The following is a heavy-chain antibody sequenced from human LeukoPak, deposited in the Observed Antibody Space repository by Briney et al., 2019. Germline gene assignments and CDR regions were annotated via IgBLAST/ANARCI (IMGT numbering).Heavy chain of an antibody. CDR3: AKRGVVIRDFLVGFHKEAYYFDS. Sequence: HSGGSLRLSCAVSGITLSNYGMSWVRQAPGKGLEWVAGLSGSGGGTNYADSVQGRFTISRDNPKNTLYLQMNSLRAEDTAVYFCAKRGVVIRDFLVGFHKEAYYFDSWGQGALVTVSS. CDR2: LSGSGGGT. J-gene: IGHJ4*02. D-gene: IGHD3-10*01. V-gene: IGHV3-23*01. CDR1: GITLSNYG.